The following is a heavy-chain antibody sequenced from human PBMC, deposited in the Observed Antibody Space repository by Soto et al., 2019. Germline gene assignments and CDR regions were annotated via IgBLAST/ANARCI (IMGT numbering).Heavy chain of an antibody. D-gene: IGHD2-21*02. CDR2: IIPIFGTA. CDR1: GGTFSSYA. V-gene: IGHV1-69*06. CDR3: ARDAAYCGGDCYSIPWG. J-gene: IGHJ4*02. Sequence: ASVKVSCKASGGTFSSYAISWVRQAPGQGLEWMGGIIPIFGTANYAQKFQGRVTITADKSTSTAYMELSSLRSEDTAVYYCARDAAYCGGDCYSIPWGWGQGTLVTVSS.